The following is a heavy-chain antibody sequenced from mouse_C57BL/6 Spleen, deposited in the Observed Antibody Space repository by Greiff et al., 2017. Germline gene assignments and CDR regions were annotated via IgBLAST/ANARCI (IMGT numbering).Heavy chain of an antibody. CDR1: GYTFTSYW. Sequence: QVQLQQPGAELVKPGASVKMSCKASGYTFTSYWITWVKQRPGQGLEWIGDIYPGSGSTNYNEKFKSKATLTVDTSSSTAYMQLSSLTSEDSAVYYCGRGDGYSWYFEVWGTGTTVTVSS. V-gene: IGHV1-55*01. J-gene: IGHJ1*03. CDR3: GRGDGYSWYFEV. D-gene: IGHD2-3*01. CDR2: IYPGSGST.